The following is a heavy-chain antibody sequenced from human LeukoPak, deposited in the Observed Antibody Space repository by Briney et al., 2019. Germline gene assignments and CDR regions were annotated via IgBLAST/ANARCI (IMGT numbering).Heavy chain of an antibody. CDR1: GGSISSYY. V-gene: IGHV4-59*01. CDR3: GGGGKSGVFFFGECFAP. D-gene: IGHD3-16*01. Sequence: SETLSLTCTVSGGSISSYYWSWIRQPPGKGLEWIGYIYYSGSTNYNPSLKSRVTISVDTSKNQFSLKLSSVTAADTAVYYWGGGGKSGVFFFGECFAPGGEGTLVTVSS. CDR2: IYYSGST. J-gene: IGHJ5*02.